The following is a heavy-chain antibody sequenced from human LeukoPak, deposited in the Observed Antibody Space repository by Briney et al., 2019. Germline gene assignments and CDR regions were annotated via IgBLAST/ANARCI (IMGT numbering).Heavy chain of an antibody. Sequence: KTSETLSLTCAVSGGSISSGGYSWSWIRQPPGKGLEWIGYIYHSGSTYYNPSLKSRVTISVDRSKNQFSLKLSSVTAADTAVYYCALTGATGAFDIWGQGTMVTVSS. V-gene: IGHV4-30-2*01. CDR2: IYHSGST. D-gene: IGHD7-27*01. CDR1: GGSISSGGYS. CDR3: ALTGATGAFDI. J-gene: IGHJ3*02.